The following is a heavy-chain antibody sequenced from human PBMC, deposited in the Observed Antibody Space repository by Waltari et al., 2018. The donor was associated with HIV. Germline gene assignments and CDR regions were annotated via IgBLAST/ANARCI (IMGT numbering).Heavy chain of an antibody. J-gene: IGHJ4*02. V-gene: IGHV3-66*02. Sequence: EVQLVESGGGLVQPGGSLRLSCAASGFTVSSNYMSWVRQAPGKGLEWVSVIYSGGSTYYADSVKGRFTISRDNSKNTLYLQMNSLRAEDTAVYYCARERGTAMAPFDYWGQGTLVTVSS. D-gene: IGHD5-18*01. CDR3: ARERGTAMAPFDY. CDR2: IYSGGST. CDR1: GFTVSSNY.